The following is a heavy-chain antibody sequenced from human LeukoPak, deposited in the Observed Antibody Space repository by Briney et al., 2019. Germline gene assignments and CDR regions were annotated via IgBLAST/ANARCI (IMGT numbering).Heavy chain of an antibody. J-gene: IGHJ4*02. V-gene: IGHV3-30-3*01. CDR3: ARDSRYYDILTGYGTYYFDY. D-gene: IGHD3-9*01. CDR2: ISYDGSNK. Sequence: GRSLRLSCAASGFTFSSYAMHWVRQAPGKGLEWVAVISYDGSNKYYADSVKGRFTISRDNSKNTLYLQMNSLRAEDTAVYYCARDSRYYDILTGYGTYYFDYWGQGTLVTVSS. CDR1: GFTFSSYA.